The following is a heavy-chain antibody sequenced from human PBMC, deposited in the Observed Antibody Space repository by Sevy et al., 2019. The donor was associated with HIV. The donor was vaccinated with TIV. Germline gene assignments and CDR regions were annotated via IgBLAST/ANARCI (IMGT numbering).Heavy chain of an antibody. CDR2: INSGSTII. CDR3: ARDGGYSDYGMDL. Sequence: GGSLRLSCAASGFTFSSYEMNWVRQAPGKGLELISFINSGSTIISHADSVKGRFTISRDSVKKSVYLQMNSLRVEDTAVYYCARDGGYSDYGMDLWGQGTTVTVSS. CDR1: GFTFSSYE. D-gene: IGHD2-15*01. V-gene: IGHV3-48*01. J-gene: IGHJ6*02.